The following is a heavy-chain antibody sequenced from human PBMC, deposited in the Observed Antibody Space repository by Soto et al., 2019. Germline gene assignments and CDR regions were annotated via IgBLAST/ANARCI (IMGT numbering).Heavy chain of an antibody. J-gene: IGHJ6*02. D-gene: IGHD3-10*01. CDR2: IKPKSGAT. CDR1: GYRFTGYG. Sequence: QVQLVQSGAEVKKPGASLKVSCKASGYRFTGYGLHWVRQAPGQGLQWMGWIKPKSGATAYAKKFQGRGTVTRESSTNTAYLESSGLRSDDTADDTAVYYCAKSSFVGDDYFQYGLDVWGQGTMVIVSS. V-gene: IGHV1-2*02. CDR3: VYYCAKSSFVGDDYFQYGLDV.